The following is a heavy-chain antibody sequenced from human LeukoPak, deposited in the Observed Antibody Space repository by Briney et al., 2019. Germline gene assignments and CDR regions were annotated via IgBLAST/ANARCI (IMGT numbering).Heavy chain of an antibody. V-gene: IGHV3-11*04. CDR1: GFTFNDYY. CDR3: ARDFRFLDDY. CDR2: MSSSGSTI. D-gene: IGHD3/OR15-3a*01. Sequence: GGSLRLSCAASGFTFNDYYMSWIRQAPGKGLEWVSYMSSSGSTIYYADSVKGRFTISRDNAKNSLYLQMNSLRAEDTALYYCARDFRFLDDYWGQGTLVTVSS. J-gene: IGHJ4*02.